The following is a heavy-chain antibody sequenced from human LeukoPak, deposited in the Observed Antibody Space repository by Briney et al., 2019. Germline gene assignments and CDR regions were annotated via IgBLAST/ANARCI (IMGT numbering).Heavy chain of an antibody. CDR1: GFTFSSYS. J-gene: IGHJ4*02. Sequence: GGSLRLSCAASGFTFSSYSMNWVRQAPGKGLEWVSSISSSSSYIYYADSVKGRFTISRDNAENSLYLQMNSLRAEDTAVYYCARDRVRGVDGDYWGQGTLVTVSS. CDR3: ARDRVRGVDGDY. CDR2: ISSSSSYI. V-gene: IGHV3-21*01. D-gene: IGHD3-10*01.